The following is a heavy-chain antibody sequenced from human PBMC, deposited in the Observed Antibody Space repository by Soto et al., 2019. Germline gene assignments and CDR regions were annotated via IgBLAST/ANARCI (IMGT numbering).Heavy chain of an antibody. CDR2: IYYSGSA. Sequence: LSLTCTVSGGSISSGGYYWSWIRQHPGKGLEWIGYIYYSGSAYYNPSLKSRVTTSVDTSKNQFSLKLSSVTAADTAVYYCARGRCSGGSCYYSDWFDPWGQGTLVTVSS. CDR1: GGSISSGGYY. J-gene: IGHJ5*02. CDR3: ARGRCSGGSCYYSDWFDP. V-gene: IGHV4-31*03. D-gene: IGHD2-15*01.